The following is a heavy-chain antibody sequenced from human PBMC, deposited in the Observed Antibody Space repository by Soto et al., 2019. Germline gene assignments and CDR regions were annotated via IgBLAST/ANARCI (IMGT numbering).Heavy chain of an antibody. D-gene: IGHD1-26*01. V-gene: IGHV3-33*01. CDR2: IWYDGSNK. CDR1: GFTFSSYG. Sequence: QVQLVESGGGVVQPGRSLRLSCAASGFTFSSYGMHWVRQAPGKGLEWVAVIWYDGSNKYYADSVKGRFTIPRDNSKNTLYLQMNSLRAEDTAVYYCARAFDESYNSAWYFDYWGQGTLVTVSS. J-gene: IGHJ4*02. CDR3: ARAFDESYNSAWYFDY.